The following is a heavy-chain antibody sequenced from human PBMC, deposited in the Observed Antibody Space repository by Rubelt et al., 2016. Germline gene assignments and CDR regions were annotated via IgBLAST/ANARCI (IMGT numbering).Heavy chain of an antibody. CDR3: ARDLGSEYSTTYYWAY. CDR2: IKSGGAT. Sequence: VRQAPGKGLEWVGRIKSGGATDYGAPVKGRFIISRDISKNTLYLQMNSLRAEDTALFYCARDLGSEYSTTYYWAYWGQGTLVTVSS. V-gene: IGHV3-66*01. D-gene: IGHD6-6*01. J-gene: IGHJ4*02.